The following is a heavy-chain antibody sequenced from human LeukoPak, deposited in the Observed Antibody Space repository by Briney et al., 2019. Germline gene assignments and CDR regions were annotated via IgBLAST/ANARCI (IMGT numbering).Heavy chain of an antibody. D-gene: IGHD3-10*01. CDR2: IWYDGSNK. V-gene: IGHV3-33*06. CDR1: GFTFSSYG. J-gene: IGHJ4*02. CDR3: ANGGGGSGNYYYFDY. Sequence: GGSLRLSCAASGFTFSSYGMHWVRQAPGKGLEWVAVIWYDGSNKYYADSVKGRFTISRDNSKNTLYLQMNSLRAEDTAVYYCANGGGGSGNYYYFDYWGQGTLVTVSS.